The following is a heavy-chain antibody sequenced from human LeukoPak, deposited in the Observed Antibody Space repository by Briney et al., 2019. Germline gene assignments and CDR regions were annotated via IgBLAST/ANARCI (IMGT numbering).Heavy chain of an antibody. V-gene: IGHV4-38-2*02. CDR1: GYSISSGYY. D-gene: IGHD7-27*01. CDR2: IYHSGST. J-gene: IGHJ4*02. CDR3: ARVVQNWGTYYFDY. Sequence: SETLSLTCTVSGYSISSGYYWGWIRQPPGKGLGWIGSIYHSGSTYYNPSLKSRVTISVETSKNQFSLKLSSVTAADTAVYYCARVVQNWGTYYFDYWGQGTLVAVSS.